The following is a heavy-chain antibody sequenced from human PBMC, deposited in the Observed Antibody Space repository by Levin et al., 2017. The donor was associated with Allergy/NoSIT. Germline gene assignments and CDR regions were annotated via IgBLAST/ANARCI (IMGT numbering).Heavy chain of an antibody. J-gene: IGHJ3*01. CDR2: ISSSGGST. CDR1: GFTFSS. Sequence: WASVKVSCAASGFTFSSMSWVRQAPGKGLEWVSAISSSGGSTYYADSVKGRFTISRDNSKNTLYLQMNSLRAEDTAVYYCANSLYCGGDCYSVASWGQGTMVTVSS. V-gene: IGHV3-23*01. D-gene: IGHD2-21*02. CDR3: ANSLYCGGDCYSVAS.